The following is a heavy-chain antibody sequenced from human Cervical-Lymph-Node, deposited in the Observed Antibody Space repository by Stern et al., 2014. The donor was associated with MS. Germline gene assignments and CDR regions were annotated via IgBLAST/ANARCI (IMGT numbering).Heavy chain of an antibody. CDR3: AIDQGGVAAY. D-gene: IGHD6-13*01. J-gene: IGHJ4*02. Sequence: QVQLMQSGAEAKKPGSSVKVSCKASGGTFRLSTISWIRQAPGQGLEWMGGITPMFGTANFAQKFQGRVTTTADESTSTAYMEMSSLRSEDTAVYFCAIDQGGVAAYWGQGTLVIVSP. CDR1: GGTFRLST. CDR2: ITPMFGTA. V-gene: IGHV1-69*01.